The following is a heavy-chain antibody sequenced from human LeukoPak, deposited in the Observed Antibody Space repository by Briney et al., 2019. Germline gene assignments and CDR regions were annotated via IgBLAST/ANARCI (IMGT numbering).Heavy chain of an antibody. CDR2: TYPGDSDT. V-gene: IGHV5-51*01. D-gene: IGHD5-12*01. CDR1: GYSFTSYW. Sequence: GESLKISCKGSGYSFTSYWIGWVRQMPGKGLEWMRITYPGDSDTRYSPSFQGQVTISADKSISTAYLQWSSLKASDTAMYYCARRLPRGYSGYDPYYFDYWGQGTLVTVSS. CDR3: ARRLPRGYSGYDPYYFDY. J-gene: IGHJ4*02.